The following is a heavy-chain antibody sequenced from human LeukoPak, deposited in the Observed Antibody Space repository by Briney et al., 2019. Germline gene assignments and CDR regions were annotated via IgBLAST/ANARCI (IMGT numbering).Heavy chain of an antibody. CDR1: GGSISSSSYY. Sequence: PSETLSLTCTVSGGSISSSSYYWGWIRQPPGKGLEWIGSIYYSGSTYYNPSLKSRVTISVDTSKNQFSLKLSSVTAADTAVYYCARRGNGDAFDIWGQGTMVTVSS. D-gene: IGHD1-1*01. CDR2: IYYSGST. CDR3: ARRGNGDAFDI. J-gene: IGHJ3*02. V-gene: IGHV4-39*01.